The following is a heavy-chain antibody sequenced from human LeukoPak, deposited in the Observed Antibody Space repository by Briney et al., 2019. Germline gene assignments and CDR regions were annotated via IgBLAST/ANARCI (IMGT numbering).Heavy chain of an antibody. CDR3: ATVGDYDSSGYYYESAY. V-gene: IGHV1-24*01. D-gene: IGHD3-22*01. CDR2: FDPEDGET. J-gene: IGHJ4*02. CDR1: GYTLTELS. Sequence: ASVKVPCKVSGYTLTELSMHWVRQAPGKGLEWMGGFDPEDGETIYAQKFQGRVTMTEDTSTDTAYMELSSLRSEDTAVYYCATVGDYDSSGYYYESAYWGQGTLVTVSS.